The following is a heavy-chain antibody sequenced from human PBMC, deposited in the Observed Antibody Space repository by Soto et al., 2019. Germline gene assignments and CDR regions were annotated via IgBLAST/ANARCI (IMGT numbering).Heavy chain of an antibody. D-gene: IGHD6-13*01. Sequence: SVKVSCKASGGTFSSYAISWVRQAPGQGLEWMGGIIPIFGTANYAQKFQGRVTITADESTSTAYMELSSLRSEDTAVYYCARRPRQQPTENWFDPWGQGTLVTVSS. V-gene: IGHV1-69*13. J-gene: IGHJ5*02. CDR2: IIPIFGTA. CDR3: ARRPRQQPTENWFDP. CDR1: GGTFSSYA.